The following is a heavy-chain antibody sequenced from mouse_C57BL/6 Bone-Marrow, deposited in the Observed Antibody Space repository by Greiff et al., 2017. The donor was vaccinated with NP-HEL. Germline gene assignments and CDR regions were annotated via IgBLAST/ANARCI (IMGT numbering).Heavy chain of an antibody. V-gene: IGHV5-17*01. J-gene: IGHJ2*01. CDR1: GFTFSDYG. Sequence: EVMLVESGGGLVKPGGSLKFSCAASGFTFSDYGMHWVRQAPEKGLEWVAYISSGSSTIYYADTVKGRFTFSIDKARNTLFLQMSSLRSEDAAMYYCTIDSVVRAFAYWGQGTPVTVSA. CDR2: ISSGSSTI. D-gene: IGHD1-1*01. CDR3: TIDSVVRAFAY.